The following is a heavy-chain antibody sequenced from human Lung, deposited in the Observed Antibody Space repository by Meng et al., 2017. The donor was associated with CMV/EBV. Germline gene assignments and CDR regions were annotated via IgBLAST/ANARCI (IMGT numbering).Heavy chain of an antibody. CDR1: GFTFSSHW. D-gene: IGHD2-2*01. V-gene: IGHV3-74*01. CDR2: INSDGLRT. J-gene: IGHJ4*02. Sequence: GGPXRLXCAVSGFTFSSHWMHWVRQAPGGGLVWVAHINSDGLRTNYADSVKGRFTISRDNAKDTLYLQVNSLRAEGTAVYYCARGGCSRTSCLDFWGQGTLVTVSS. CDR3: ARGGCSRTSCLDF.